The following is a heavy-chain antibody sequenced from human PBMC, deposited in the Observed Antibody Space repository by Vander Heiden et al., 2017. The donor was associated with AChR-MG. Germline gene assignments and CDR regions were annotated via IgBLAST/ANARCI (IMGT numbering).Heavy chain of an antibody. D-gene: IGHD2-15*01. Sequence: QVQLVESGGGVVQPGRSLRLPSEAAGFTLSTQVMHWVRQPPGKGLEWVALISYDGSNKYYPDSVKGRFTISRDNSKNTLYLQMNSLRPEDTAVYYCARHREVVAAKVKVVDYWGQGTLVTVSS. CDR1: GFTLSTQV. J-gene: IGHJ4*02. CDR2: ISYDGSNK. V-gene: IGHV3-30-3*01. CDR3: ARHREVVAAKVKVVDY.